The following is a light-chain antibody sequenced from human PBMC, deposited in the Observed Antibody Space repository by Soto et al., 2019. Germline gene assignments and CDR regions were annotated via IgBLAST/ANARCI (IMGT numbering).Light chain of an antibody. V-gene: IGKV3-15*01. CDR1: QSVSSN. CDR2: GAS. Sequence: EIVMTKSPATLSVSPGERATLSCRASQSVSSNLAWYQQKPGQAPRLLIYGASGRATGIPARFSGSGSGTEFTLTISSLQSEDFAVYYCQHYNNWPFTFGQGTKLEIK. J-gene: IGKJ2*01. CDR3: QHYNNWPFT.